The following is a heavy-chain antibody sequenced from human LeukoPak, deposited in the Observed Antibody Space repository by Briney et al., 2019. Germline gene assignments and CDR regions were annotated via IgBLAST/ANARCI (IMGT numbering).Heavy chain of an antibody. J-gene: IGHJ4*02. V-gene: IGHV3-11*01. CDR1: GFNFGVHY. CDR3: VRHSGRAGGQ. CDR2: ISANGGDI. D-gene: IGHD3-10*01. Sequence: PGGSLRLSCAASGFNFGVHYMSWLRQAPGKRPEWISYISANGGDIAYADSVRGRFTISRDNAKNSLHLQMNRLRVEDTAVYHCVRHSGRAGGQWGQGTLIAVSS.